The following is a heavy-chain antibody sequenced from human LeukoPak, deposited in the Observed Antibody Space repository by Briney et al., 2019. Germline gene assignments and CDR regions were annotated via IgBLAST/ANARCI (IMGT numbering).Heavy chain of an antibody. J-gene: IGHJ6*03. CDR3: AKAYYYDSSGYYSLSYYYYMDV. Sequence: AGGSLRLSCAASGFTFSSYAMSWVRQAPGKGLEWVSAISGSGGSTYYADSVKGRFTISRDNSKNTLYLQMNSLRAEDTAVYYCAKAYYYDSSGYYSLSYYYYMDVWGKGTTVTVSS. D-gene: IGHD3-22*01. CDR2: ISGSGGST. CDR1: GFTFSSYA. V-gene: IGHV3-23*01.